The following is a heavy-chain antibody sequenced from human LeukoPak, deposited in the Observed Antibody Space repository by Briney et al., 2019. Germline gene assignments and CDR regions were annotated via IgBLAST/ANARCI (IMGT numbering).Heavy chain of an antibody. CDR1: GFTVRINY. V-gene: IGHV3-53*01. D-gene: IGHD4-17*01. Sequence: GGSLRLSCAASGFTVRINYMMCLRQAPGKGLEGVSVIYSGGSTYYADSVKGRFTISRANPQNTLYLQMNSLRAEETAVYYCASSLLTTGIAGPNDYWGQGTLVTVSS. CDR3: ASSLLTTGIAGPNDY. J-gene: IGHJ4*02. CDR2: IYSGGST.